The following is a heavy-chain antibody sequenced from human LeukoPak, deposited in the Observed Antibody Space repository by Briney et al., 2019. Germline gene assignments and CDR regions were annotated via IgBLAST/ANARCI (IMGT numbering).Heavy chain of an antibody. Sequence: ASVKVSCKASGYTFTSYGISWVRQAPGQGLEWMGWISAYNGNTNYAQKLQGRVTMTTHTSTSTPSLELRRLRSDDTAVYYCARGGRAITFGGVIALAFDYWGQGTLVTVSS. J-gene: IGHJ4*02. CDR1: GYTFTSYG. CDR3: ARGGRAITFGGVIALAFDY. D-gene: IGHD3-16*02. CDR2: ISAYNGNT. V-gene: IGHV1-18*01.